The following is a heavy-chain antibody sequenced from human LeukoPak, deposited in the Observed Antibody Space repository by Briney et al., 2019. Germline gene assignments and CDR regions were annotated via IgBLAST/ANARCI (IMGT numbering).Heavy chain of an antibody. Sequence: PSQTLSLTCTVSGGSISSGDYYWSWIRQPPGKGLEWIGEIDQSGSTNYNPSLKSRVTISVDTSKNQFSLKLSSVTAADTAVYYCARGKRWLQARGNWFDPWGQGTLVTVSS. CDR1: GGSISSGDYY. CDR2: IDQSGST. D-gene: IGHD5-24*01. J-gene: IGHJ5*02. CDR3: ARGKRWLQARGNWFDP. V-gene: IGHV4-30-4*08.